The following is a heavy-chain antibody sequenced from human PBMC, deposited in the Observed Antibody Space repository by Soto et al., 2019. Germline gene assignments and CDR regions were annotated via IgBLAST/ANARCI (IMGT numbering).Heavy chain of an antibody. V-gene: IGHV3-30-3*01. CDR3: ARDRVYYYNNSGYYNFDY. Sequence: QVQLVESGGDVVQPGRSLRVSCAASGFIFSNYAMHWVRQAPGKGLEWVAVVSYDGNNQFYAESVKGRFTISRDSSKTTLYLQMNNLREEDTAVYYCARDRVYYYNNSGYYNFDYWGQGTLVTVSS. CDR1: GFIFSNYA. J-gene: IGHJ4*02. CDR2: VSYDGNNQ. D-gene: IGHD3-22*01.